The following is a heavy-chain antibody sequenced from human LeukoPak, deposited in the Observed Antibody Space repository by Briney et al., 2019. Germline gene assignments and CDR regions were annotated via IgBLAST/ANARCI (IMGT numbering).Heavy chain of an antibody. CDR3: ARGGYYYTHLDY. D-gene: IGHD3-22*01. CDR1: GGSISSYY. Sequence: PSETLSLTCTVSGGSISSYYWSWIRQPPGKGLEWIGYIYYSGSTNYNPSLKSRVTISVDTSKNQFSLKLSSVTAADTAVYYCARGGYYYTHLDYWGQGTLVTVSS. CDR2: IYYSGST. J-gene: IGHJ4*02. V-gene: IGHV4-59*01.